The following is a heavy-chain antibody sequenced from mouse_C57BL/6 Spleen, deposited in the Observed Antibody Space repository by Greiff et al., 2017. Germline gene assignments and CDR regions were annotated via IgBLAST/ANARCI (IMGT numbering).Heavy chain of an antibody. Sequence: QVQLQQSGAELVRPGTSVKVSCKASGYAFTNYLIEWVKQRPGQGLEWIGVINPGSGGTNYTEKVKGKATLTADKSSSTAYMQLSSLTSEDSAVYFCARGYSNYRAFDYGGQGTTLTDSS. D-gene: IGHD2-5*01. V-gene: IGHV1-54*01. CDR2: INPGSGGT. J-gene: IGHJ2*01. CDR3: ARGYSNYRAFDY. CDR1: GYAFTNYL.